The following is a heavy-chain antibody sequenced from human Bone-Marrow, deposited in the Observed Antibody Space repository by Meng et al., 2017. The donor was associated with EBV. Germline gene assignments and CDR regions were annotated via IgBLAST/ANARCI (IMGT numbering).Heavy chain of an antibody. CDR2: LIPMSDAP. CDR1: GGSFMSDA. V-gene: IGHV1-69*01. CDR3: ASESGRGFTPDY. J-gene: IGHJ4*02. Sequence: QVQLVQSGAEVKKPGSSVKVSCKTSGGSFMSDAISWVRQAPGQGLEWMGGLIPMSDAPHYAQKFQGRVTITADESTSTHYMDLSGLRSEDTAVYYCASESGRGFTPDYWGQGTLVTVSS. D-gene: IGHD3-10*01.